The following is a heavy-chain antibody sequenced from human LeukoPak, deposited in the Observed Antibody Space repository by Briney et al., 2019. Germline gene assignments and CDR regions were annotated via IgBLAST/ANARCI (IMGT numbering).Heavy chain of an antibody. J-gene: IGHJ4*02. CDR2: ISSSGSTI. D-gene: IGHD4-17*01. CDR1: GFTFSDYY. Sequence: GGSLRLSCAASGFTFSDYYMSWIRQAPGQGLEWVSYISSSGSTIYYADSVKGRFTISRDNAKNSLYLQMNSLRAEDTAVYYCASSDYGGTLDYWGQGTLVTVSS. CDR3: ASSDYGGTLDY. V-gene: IGHV3-11*01.